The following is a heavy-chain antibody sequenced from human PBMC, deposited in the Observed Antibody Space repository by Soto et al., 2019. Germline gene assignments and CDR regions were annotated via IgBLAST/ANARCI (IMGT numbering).Heavy chain of an antibody. V-gene: IGHV3-23*01. D-gene: IGHD3-9*01. CDR3: AKAGLILTGPHRTFFDY. Sequence: PGGSLRLSCAASGFTFSSYAMSWVRQAPGKGLEWVSAISGSGGSTYYADSVKGRFTISRDNSKNTLYLQMNSLRAEDTAVYYCAKAGLILTGPHRTFFDYWGQGTLVTVSS. CDR1: GFTFSSYA. J-gene: IGHJ4*02. CDR2: ISGSGGST.